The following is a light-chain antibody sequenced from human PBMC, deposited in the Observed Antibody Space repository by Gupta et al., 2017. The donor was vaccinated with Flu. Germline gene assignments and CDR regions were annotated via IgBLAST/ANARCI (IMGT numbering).Light chain of an antibody. CDR1: SSNIGDGAD. V-gene: IGLV1-40*01. CDR3: QSYDSSRNFRV. Sequence: QSVLTQPPSVSGAPGQRVTISCTGSSSNIGDGADVFWYQHRPGAAPKPLIYNDNNRPSGVPDRFSASMSGTSASLATTGLQAADEADYYWQSYDSSRNFRVFGGGTKVTVL. J-gene: IGLJ3*02. CDR2: NDN.